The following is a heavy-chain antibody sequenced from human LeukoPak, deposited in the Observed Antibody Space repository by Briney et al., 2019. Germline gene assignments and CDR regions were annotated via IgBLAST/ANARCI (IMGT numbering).Heavy chain of an antibody. Sequence: KSGGSLRLSCAASGFTFSSYGMSWVRQAPGKGLEWVSAISGSGGSTYYADSVKGRFTISRDNSKNTLYLQMNSLRAEDTAVYYCATLEIWFGELPRELDYWGQGTLVTVSS. D-gene: IGHD3-10*01. CDR3: ATLEIWFGELPRELDY. CDR2: ISGSGGST. J-gene: IGHJ4*02. V-gene: IGHV3-23*01. CDR1: GFTFSSYG.